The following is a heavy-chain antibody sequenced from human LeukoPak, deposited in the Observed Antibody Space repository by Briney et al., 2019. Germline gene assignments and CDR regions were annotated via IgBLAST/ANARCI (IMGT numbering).Heavy chain of an antibody. Sequence: SETLSLTCAVYGASYNAYYWSWIRQPPGKGLEWIGDIDHRGTAAYNASRKRRLTISAAASKNQFSLKLNFVTDGETAVYYCVVGSTILGVAAWFDSWGQGNLVIVSS. CDR3: VVGSTILGVAAWFDS. J-gene: IGHJ5*01. V-gene: IGHV4-34*01. CDR1: GASYNAYY. CDR2: IDHRGTA. D-gene: IGHD3-3*01.